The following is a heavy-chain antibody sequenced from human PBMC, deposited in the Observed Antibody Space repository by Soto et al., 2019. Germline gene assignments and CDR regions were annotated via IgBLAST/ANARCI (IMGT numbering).Heavy chain of an antibody. CDR1: GGTFSSYT. V-gene: IGHV1-69*08. CDR3: ARDGYDQG. Sequence: QVQLVQSGAEVKRHGSSLKVSCKASGGTFSSYTISWVRQAPGQGLEWMGRIIPILGIANYAQKFQGRVTITADKSTSTAYMELRSLRSEDTAVYYCARDGYDQGWGQGTLVTVSS. J-gene: IGHJ4*02. D-gene: IGHD2-2*01. CDR2: IIPILGIA.